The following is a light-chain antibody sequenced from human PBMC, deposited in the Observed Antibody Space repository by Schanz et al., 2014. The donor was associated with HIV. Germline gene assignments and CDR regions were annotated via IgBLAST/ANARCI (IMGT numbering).Light chain of an antibody. CDR1: SSNIGAGYD. Sequence: QSVLTQPPSVSGAPGQRVTISCTGSSSNIGAGYDVHWYQQLPGTAPKLLIYSNNNRPSGVPDRFSGSKSGTSPSLAISGLQSDDEADYHCAAWDDSLNGRVFGGGTKLTVL. CDR3: AAWDDSLNGRV. J-gene: IGLJ2*01. V-gene: IGLV1-40*01. CDR2: SNN.